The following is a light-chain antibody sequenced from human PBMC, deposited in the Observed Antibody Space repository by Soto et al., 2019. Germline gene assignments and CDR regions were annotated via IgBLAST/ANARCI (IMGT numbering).Light chain of an antibody. CDR1: QSVSNNY. J-gene: IGKJ1*01. Sequence: ESVVTRARRILSKSTGERATLSCRASQSVSNNYLAWYQQKPGQAPRLLIYGASNRATGIPDRFSGSGSGTEFTLTISSLQSEDFAVYYFPQYTHRSHTFGQATKVDI. CDR3: PQYTHRSHT. CDR2: GAS. V-gene: IGKV3-20*01.